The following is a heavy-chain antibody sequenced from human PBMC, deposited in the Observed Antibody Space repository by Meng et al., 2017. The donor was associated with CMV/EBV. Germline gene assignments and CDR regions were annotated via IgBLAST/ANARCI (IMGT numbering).Heavy chain of an antibody. Sequence: SLTTGGVGVAWIRQPPGKALECLALIYWSDDKRYSSSLKTRLTITKDTSKHQVVLTMTNMDPVDTATYYCVHNIASRSFDSWGQGILVTVSS. D-gene: IGHD3-16*02. J-gene: IGHJ4*02. CDR1: SLTTGGVG. CDR3: VHNIASRSFDS. CDR2: IYWSDDK. V-gene: IGHV2-5*01.